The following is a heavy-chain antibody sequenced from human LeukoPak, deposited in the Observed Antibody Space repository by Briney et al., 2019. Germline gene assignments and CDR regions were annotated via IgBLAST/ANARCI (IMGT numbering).Heavy chain of an antibody. J-gene: IGHJ3*02. D-gene: IGHD5-18*01. Sequence: GGSLRLSCAASGFTVSSNYMSWVRQGPGKGLEWGSVIYSGGSTYYADSVKGRFTISRDNSKNTLYLQMSSLRPEDTAVYYCARRLQLWYAFDIWGQGTMVTVSS. V-gene: IGHV3-53*01. CDR2: IYSGGST. CDR3: ARRLQLWYAFDI. CDR1: GFTVSSNY.